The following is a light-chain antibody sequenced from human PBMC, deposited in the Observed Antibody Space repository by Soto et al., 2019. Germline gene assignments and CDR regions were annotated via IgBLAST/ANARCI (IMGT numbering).Light chain of an antibody. CDR2: DVS. Sequence: AIQVTQSPSSLSASVGDRVTITCRASQDIRGALAWYQQKPGKAPNLLIYDVSTLESGVPSRFSGSGSGTEFTLTISSLQPEDSGTFYCQQYNSYPITFGHGTPLEIK. J-gene: IGKJ5*01. CDR1: QDIRGA. V-gene: IGKV1-13*02. CDR3: QQYNSYPIT.